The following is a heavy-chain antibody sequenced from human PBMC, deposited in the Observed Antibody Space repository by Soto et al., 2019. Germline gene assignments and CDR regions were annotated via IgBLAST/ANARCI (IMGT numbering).Heavy chain of an antibody. Sequence: QVQLQESGPGLVKASETLSLTCTVSGASLNNYYWSWARQPAGKGLEWVGRIYTSGSTNYNPSLESRVTMSVDTSKNQFSLMLSSVTAADTAVYYCARGSLAPDYWGQGTLVTVSS. CDR2: IYTSGST. V-gene: IGHV4-4*07. J-gene: IGHJ4*02. CDR3: ARGSLAPDY. D-gene: IGHD1-26*01. CDR1: GASLNNYY.